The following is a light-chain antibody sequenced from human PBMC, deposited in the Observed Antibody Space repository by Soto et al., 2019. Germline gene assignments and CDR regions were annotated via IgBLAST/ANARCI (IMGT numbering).Light chain of an antibody. J-gene: IGKJ4*01. V-gene: IGKV1-39*01. CDR2: AAS. Sequence: DIQMTQSPSSLSASVGDRVTITCRASQSISSYLNCYQQKPGKAPKLLIYAASSCRSGVPSRFSGSGSGTDFTLTISSLQPEDFATYYCQHSYSNPDLTVGGGTKVEIK. CDR1: QSISSY. CDR3: QHSYSNPDLT.